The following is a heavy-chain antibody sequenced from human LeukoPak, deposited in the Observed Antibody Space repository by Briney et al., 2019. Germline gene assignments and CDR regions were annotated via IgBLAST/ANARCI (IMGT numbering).Heavy chain of an antibody. J-gene: IGHJ6*03. CDR1: GYTFTGYY. D-gene: IGHD3-10*01. CDR2: INPNSGGT. Sequence: ASVKVSCKASGYTFTGYYMHWVRQAPGQGLEWMGRINPNSGGTNYAQKFQGRVTMTRDTSISTAYMELSRLRSDDTAVYYCARATSYGSGSYYYYYMDVWGKGATVTVSS. V-gene: IGHV1-2*06. CDR3: ARATSYGSGSYYYYYMDV.